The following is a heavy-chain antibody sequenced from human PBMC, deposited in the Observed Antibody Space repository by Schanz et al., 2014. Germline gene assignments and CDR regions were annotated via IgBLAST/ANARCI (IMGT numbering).Heavy chain of an antibody. D-gene: IGHD6-13*01. CDR3: AKDTRMTPAGTGVFFDY. J-gene: IGHJ4*02. Sequence: VQLVESGGGLVKPGGSLRLSCAASGFTFSSYSLAWVRQAPGKGLEWVSAISGSGETTYYADSVKGRFTISRDNSKNALYLQMNSLRAEDTAVYFCAKDTRMTPAGTGVFFDYWGQGTLVTVSS. CDR1: GFTFSSYS. V-gene: IGHV3-23*04. CDR2: ISGSGETT.